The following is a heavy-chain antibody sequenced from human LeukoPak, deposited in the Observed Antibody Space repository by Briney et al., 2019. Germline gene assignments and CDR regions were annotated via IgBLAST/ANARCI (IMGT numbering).Heavy chain of an antibody. D-gene: IGHD3-16*01. CDR1: DDSVSIYY. J-gene: IGHJ2*01. CDR2: IYSSGAT. V-gene: IGHV4-59*08. CDR3: ARLKVGAYFDL. Sequence: SETLSLTCTVSDDSVSIYYWSWIRQPPGKGPEWIAYIYSSGATSYNPSLRSRVSISLDTSKSQFSLKLSSVTVADTAVYYCARLKVGAYFDLWGRGTLVTVSP.